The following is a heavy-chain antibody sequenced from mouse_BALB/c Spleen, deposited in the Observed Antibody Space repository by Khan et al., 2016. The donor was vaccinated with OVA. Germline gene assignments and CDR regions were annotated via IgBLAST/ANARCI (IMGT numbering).Heavy chain of an antibody. V-gene: IGHV1-77*01. J-gene: IGHJ3*01. CDR1: GYTFTDYY. CDR3: ARRNYFGYTFAY. D-gene: IGHD1-2*01. CDR2: ISPGSGDT. Sequence: VQLQQPGAELARPGASVKLSCKASGYTFTDYYINWVKQRTGQGLEWIGEISPGSGDTYYNERFKGKATLTADKSSSTAYMQLSSLTSEASAVSFCARRNYFGYTFAYWGQGTLVTVSA.